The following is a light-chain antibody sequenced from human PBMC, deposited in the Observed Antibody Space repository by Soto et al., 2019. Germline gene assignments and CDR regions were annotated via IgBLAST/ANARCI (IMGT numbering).Light chain of an antibody. CDR1: QSISSW. Sequence: DIQMTQSPSTLSASVGDRVTITCRASQSISSWLAWYQQKPGKAPKLLIYDASSLESGVPSRFSGSGSGTEFTLTISSLQPDDFATYYCHQYNSYSPVTFGQGTKVDIK. J-gene: IGKJ1*01. CDR2: DAS. CDR3: HQYNSYSPVT. V-gene: IGKV1-5*01.